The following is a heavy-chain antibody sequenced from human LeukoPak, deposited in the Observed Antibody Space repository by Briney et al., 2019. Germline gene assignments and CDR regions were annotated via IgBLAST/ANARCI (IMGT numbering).Heavy chain of an antibody. D-gene: IGHD3-3*01. CDR1: GGSISSSSYY. J-gene: IGHJ4*02. CDR3: ARSVYDFWSGYYNY. CDR2: IYYSGST. Sequence: PSETLSLTCTVSGGSISSSSYYWGWIRQPPGKGLEWIGSIYYSGSTYYNPSLKSRVTISVDTSKNQFSLKLSSVTAADTAVYYCARSVYDFWSGYYNYWGQGTLVTVSS. V-gene: IGHV4-39*07.